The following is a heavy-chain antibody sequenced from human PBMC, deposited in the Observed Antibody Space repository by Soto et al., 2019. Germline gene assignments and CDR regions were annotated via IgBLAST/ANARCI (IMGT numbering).Heavy chain of an antibody. CDR2: IGGSGTTI. Sequence: GGSLRLSCVASGFPFSAYAMNWFRQTPGKGLEWVCGIGGSGTTIYCADSVKGRFTISRDNFGNTMYLQMNSVRVEDTAVYYCARSVPPLSWFDPWGQGTRVTVSS. V-gene: IGHV3-23*01. J-gene: IGHJ5*02. CDR1: GFPFSAYA. CDR3: ARSVPPLSWFDP.